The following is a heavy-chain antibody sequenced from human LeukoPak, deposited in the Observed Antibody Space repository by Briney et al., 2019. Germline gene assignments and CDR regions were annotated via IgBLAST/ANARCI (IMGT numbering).Heavy chain of an antibody. CDR2: IWYDGSNK. CDR3: ARGIRDTFGLNHYFGMDV. J-gene: IGHJ6*02. Sequence: GGSLRLSCAASGFTFSSYGMHWVRQAPGKGLEWVAVIWYDGSNKYYADSVKGRFTFSRDNSKNMLYLQMNSLRAEDTAVYYCARGIRDTFGLNHYFGMDVWGQGTAVTVSS. D-gene: IGHD3-3*01. CDR1: GFTFSSYG. V-gene: IGHV3-33*01.